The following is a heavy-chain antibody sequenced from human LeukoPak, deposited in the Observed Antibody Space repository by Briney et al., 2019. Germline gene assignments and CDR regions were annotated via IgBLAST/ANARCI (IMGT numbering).Heavy chain of an antibody. D-gene: IGHD3-10*01. V-gene: IGHV1-46*01. CDR1: GYTFTSYY. Sequence: ASVNVSCKASGYTFTSYYMHWVRQAPGQGLEWMGIINPSGGSTSYAQKFQGRVTMTRDTSTSTVYMELSSLRSEDTAVYYCARGYRSITMVRGVIDDYWGQGTLVTVSS. CDR3: ARGYRSITMVRGVIDDY. J-gene: IGHJ4*02. CDR2: INPSGGST.